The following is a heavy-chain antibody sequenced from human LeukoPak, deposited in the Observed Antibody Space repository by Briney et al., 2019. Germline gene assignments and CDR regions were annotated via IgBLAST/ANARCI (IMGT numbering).Heavy chain of an antibody. CDR2: ISGSGGTT. J-gene: IGHJ6*02. Sequence: GGSLRLSSAASGFSFSNYAMSWVRQAPGKGLEWVSVISGSGGTTYYADSVKGRFTISRDSSKNTLYLQMNSLRAEDTAVYYCAKVSGGGLYYDGMDVWGQGTTVTVSS. CDR3: AKVSGGGLYYDGMDV. CDR1: GFSFSNYA. V-gene: IGHV3-23*01. D-gene: IGHD1-14*01.